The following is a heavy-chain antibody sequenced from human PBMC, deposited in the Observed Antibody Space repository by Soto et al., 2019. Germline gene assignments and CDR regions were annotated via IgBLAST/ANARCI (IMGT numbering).Heavy chain of an antibody. CDR1: GGSISSSNYY. CDR2: IYYSGST. Sequence: QLQLQESGPGLVKPSETLSLTCNVSGGSISSSNYYWGWIRQPPGKGLEWIGSIYYSGSTYYNPSLKSRVTISVDTSKNQFSLKLSSVTAADTAVYYCATQEVGGSYVYTFDPWGQGTLVTVSS. V-gene: IGHV4-39*01. CDR3: ATQEVGGSYVYTFDP. J-gene: IGHJ5*02. D-gene: IGHD1-26*01.